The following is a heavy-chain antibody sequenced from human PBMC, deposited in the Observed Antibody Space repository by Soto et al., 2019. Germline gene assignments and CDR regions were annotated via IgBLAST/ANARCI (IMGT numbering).Heavy chain of an antibody. Sequence: GGSLRLSCAASGFTFSSYALSWVRQAPGKGLEWVSSISGSGGVTFYTDSAKGRFTMSRDNSRNTASLQMNSLRAEDTALYYCAKIIDGGGLDFWGQGTLVTAPQ. CDR1: GFTFSSYA. D-gene: IGHD2-15*01. J-gene: IGHJ4*02. CDR3: AKIIDGGGLDF. CDR2: ISGSGGVT. V-gene: IGHV3-23*01.